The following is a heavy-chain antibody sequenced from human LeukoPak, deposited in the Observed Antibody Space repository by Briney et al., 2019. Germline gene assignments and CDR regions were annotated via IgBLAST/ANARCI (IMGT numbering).Heavy chain of an antibody. V-gene: IGHV4-59*01. CDR1: GGSISSYY. J-gene: IGHJ4*02. CDR2: ISYSGNT. CDR3: ARAGYHYDSSGYSPFDY. Sequence: SETLSLTCTVSGGSISSYYWSWIRQPPGKGLEWIGYISYSGNTNYNPSLESRVTISLDIFKNQFSLKLTSVTAADTAVYYCARAGYHYDSSGYSPFDYWGQGALVTVSS. D-gene: IGHD3-22*01.